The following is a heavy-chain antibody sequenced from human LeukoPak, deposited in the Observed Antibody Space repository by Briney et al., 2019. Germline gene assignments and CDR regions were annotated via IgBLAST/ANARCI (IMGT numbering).Heavy chain of an antibody. CDR2: IIPIFGTA. Sequence: PVKVSCKASGGTFSSYAISWVRQAPGQGLEWMGGIIPIFGTANYAQKFQGRVTITADKSTSTAYMELSSLRSEDTAVYYCARSNTDWYFDYWGQGTLVTVSS. D-gene: IGHD3/OR15-3a*01. J-gene: IGHJ4*02. CDR1: GGTFSSYA. V-gene: IGHV1-69*06. CDR3: ARSNTDWYFDY.